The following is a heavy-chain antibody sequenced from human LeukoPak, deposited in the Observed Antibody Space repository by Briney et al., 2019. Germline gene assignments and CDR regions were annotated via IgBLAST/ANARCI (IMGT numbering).Heavy chain of an antibody. CDR2: IYYSGST. J-gene: IGHJ6*03. CDR3: ARSFRSGYYYYYYTDV. CDR1: GGSISNYY. V-gene: IGHV4-59*08. Sequence: SETLSLTCTVSGGSISNYYWSWIRQPPGKGLEWIGYIYYSGSTNYNPSLKSRVTISVDTSKNQFSLKLSSVTAADTAVYYCARSFRSGYYYYYYTDVWGKGTTVTVSS. D-gene: IGHD1-26*01.